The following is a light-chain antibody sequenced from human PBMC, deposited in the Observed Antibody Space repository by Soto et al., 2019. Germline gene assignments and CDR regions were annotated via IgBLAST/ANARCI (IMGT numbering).Light chain of an antibody. CDR2: GAS. CDR3: QQYNNWPSWT. J-gene: IGKJ1*01. CDR1: KRVRSN. V-gene: IGKV3D-15*01. Sequence: EIVMTQSPATLSVSPGERATLSGRAIKRVRSNLARYQQKPGQAPRLLIYGASTRATGIPARFSGSGSGTEFTLTISSLQSEDFAVYYCQQYNNWPSWTFGQGTKVEIK.